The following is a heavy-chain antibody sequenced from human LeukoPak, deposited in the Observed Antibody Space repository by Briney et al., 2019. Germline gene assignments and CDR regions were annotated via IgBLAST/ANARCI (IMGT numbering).Heavy chain of an antibody. CDR1: GYTFTSYY. D-gene: IGHD1-14*01. Sequence: ASVKVSCKASGYTFTSYYMHWVRQAPGQGLEWMGIINPSGGSTSYAQKFQGRVTMTRDTSTSTVYMELSSPRSEDTAVYYCSAGGSPRLTVDYWGQGTLVTVSS. CDR3: SAGGSPRLTVDY. CDR2: INPSGGST. V-gene: IGHV1-46*01. J-gene: IGHJ4*02.